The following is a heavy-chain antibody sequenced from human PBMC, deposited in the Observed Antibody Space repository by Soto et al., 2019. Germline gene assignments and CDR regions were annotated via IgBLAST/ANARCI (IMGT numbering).Heavy chain of an antibody. V-gene: IGHV1-18*01. CDR1: GYTFTSYG. CDR2: ISAYNGNT. D-gene: IGHD6-13*01. Sequence: ASVKVSCKASGYTFTSYGISWVRQAPGQGLEWMGWISAYNGNTNYAQKLQGRVTMATDTSTSTAYMELRSLRSDDTAVYYCARDEGLLYSSWIDYWGQGTLVTVSS. J-gene: IGHJ4*02. CDR3: ARDEGLLYSSWIDY.